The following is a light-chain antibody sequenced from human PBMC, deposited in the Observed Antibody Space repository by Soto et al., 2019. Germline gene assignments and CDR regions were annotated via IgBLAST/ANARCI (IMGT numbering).Light chain of an antibody. V-gene: IGLV1-40*01. J-gene: IGLJ2*01. Sequence: QSVLTQPPSVSGAPGQRVTISCTGSSSNIGAGYDVHWYQQLPGTAPKLLIYGNSNRPSGVPDRFSGSKSGTSASLAITGLHAEDEADYYCQSYDSSLSGSVFGGGTKLT. CDR1: SSNIGAGYD. CDR2: GNS. CDR3: QSYDSSLSGSV.